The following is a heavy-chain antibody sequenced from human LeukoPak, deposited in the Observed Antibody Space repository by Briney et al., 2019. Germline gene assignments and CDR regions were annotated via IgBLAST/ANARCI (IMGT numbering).Heavy chain of an antibody. CDR1: GFTFSSYA. Sequence: PGGSLRLSCAASGFTFSSYAMSWVRQAPGKGLEWVSAISGSGGSTYYADSVKGRFTISRDNSKNTLYLQMNSLRAEDTAVYYCARSDDYGDYLVDAFDIWGQGTMVTVSS. D-gene: IGHD4-17*01. CDR2: ISGSGGST. J-gene: IGHJ3*02. V-gene: IGHV3-23*01. CDR3: ARSDDYGDYLVDAFDI.